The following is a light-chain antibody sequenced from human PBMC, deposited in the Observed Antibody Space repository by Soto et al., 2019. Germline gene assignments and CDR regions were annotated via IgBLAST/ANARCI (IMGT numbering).Light chain of an antibody. J-gene: IGLJ1*01. CDR1: SANIGSNT. CDR2: SSN. Sequence: QSVLTQPPSGSGTPGQRVTIPCSGSSANIGSNTVNWYQQLPGTAPKLLIYSSNQRPSGVPDRFSGSKSGTSASLAISGLQSEDEADYYCATWDDGLNGLYVFGTGTKVTVL. CDR3: ATWDDGLNGLYV. V-gene: IGLV1-44*01.